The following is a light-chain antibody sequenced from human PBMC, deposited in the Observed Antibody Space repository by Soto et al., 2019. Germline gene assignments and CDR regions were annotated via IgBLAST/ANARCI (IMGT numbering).Light chain of an antibody. CDR1: ILAKKY. J-gene: IGLJ3*02. CDR2: KDS. Sequence: SYELTQPSSVSVSPGQTARITCSGDILAKKYARWFQQKAGQTPLLVIYKDSERPSTISERFSGSSSGTTVTLTISGARVEDEADYYCYSADDNNWVFGGGTKLTVL. CDR3: YSADDNNWV. V-gene: IGLV3-27*01.